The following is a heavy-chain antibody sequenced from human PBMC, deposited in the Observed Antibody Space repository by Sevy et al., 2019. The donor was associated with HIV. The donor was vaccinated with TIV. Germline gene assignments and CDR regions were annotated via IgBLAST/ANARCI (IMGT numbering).Heavy chain of an antibody. V-gene: IGHV4-59*13. CDR1: GGSMTSYY. J-gene: IGHJ4*02. Sequence: SEILSLTCTVSGGSMTSYYWNWIRQPPGKGLEWIGYIYYSGSTNYNPSLKSQVTMSVDTSKNRFSLTLISVIAADTAVYHCSRSVGTGNYFDYWGQGALVTVSS. D-gene: IGHD2-21*02. CDR2: IYYSGST. CDR3: SRSVGTGNYFDY.